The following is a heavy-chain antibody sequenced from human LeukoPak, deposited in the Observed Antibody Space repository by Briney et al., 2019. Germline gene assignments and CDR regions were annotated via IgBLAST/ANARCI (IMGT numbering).Heavy chain of an antibody. CDR2: ISGSSRHK. J-gene: IGHJ4*02. D-gene: IGHD6-25*01. V-gene: IGHV3-21*01. Sequence: SGGSLRLSCAASGFTFSSYTMNWVRQAPGKGLEWVSSISGSSRHKYYADSVKGRFTISRDSAKNSLYLQMNSLRAEDTAVYYCARTANFAAGYYIDYWGQGTLVTVSS. CDR3: ARTANFAAGYYIDY. CDR1: GFTFSSYT.